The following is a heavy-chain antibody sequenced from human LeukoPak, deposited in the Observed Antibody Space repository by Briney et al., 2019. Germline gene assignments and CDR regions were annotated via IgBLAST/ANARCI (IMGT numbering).Heavy chain of an antibody. V-gene: IGHV1-2*02. CDR3: ARGRRTHDAFDI. CDR2: ISPNSGGT. J-gene: IGHJ3*02. CDR1: GYTFTGYY. Sequence: ASVTVSCKASGYTFTGYYIHWVRQAPGQGLEWMGWISPNSGGTNYAQKFQGSVTMTRDTSINTAYMELSRLTSDDTAVYYCARGRRTHDAFDIWGQGTMVTVSS. D-gene: IGHD3/OR15-3a*01.